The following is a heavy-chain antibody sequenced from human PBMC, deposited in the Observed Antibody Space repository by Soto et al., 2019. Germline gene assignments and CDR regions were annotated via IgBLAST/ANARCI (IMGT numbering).Heavy chain of an antibody. D-gene: IGHD2-2*01. CDR2: IYPGDSDT. J-gene: IGHJ5*02. V-gene: IGHV5-51*01. Sequence: GESLKISCTGVGYSFTSYWIGWVRQMPGKGLEWMGIIYPGDSDTRYSPSFQGQVTISADKSISTVYLQWSSLKASDTAMYYCARGYCTTTICDPWFDPWGQGTLVTVSS. CDR1: GYSFTSYW. CDR3: ARGYCTTTICDPWFDP.